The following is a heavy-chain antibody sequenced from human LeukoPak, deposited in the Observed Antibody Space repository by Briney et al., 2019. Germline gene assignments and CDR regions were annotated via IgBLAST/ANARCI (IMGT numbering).Heavy chain of an antibody. J-gene: IGHJ5*02. D-gene: IGHD3/OR15-3a*01. Sequence: SETLSLTCTVSGGSISSYYWSWIRQPPGKGLEWIGYIYYSGSTNYNPSLKSRVTISVDTSKNQFSLSLNSVTAADTAVYYCARGVNYDFWIGTLFDPWGQGTLVSVSS. CDR2: IYYSGST. V-gene: IGHV4-59*01. CDR1: GGSISSYY. CDR3: ARGVNYDFWIGTLFDP.